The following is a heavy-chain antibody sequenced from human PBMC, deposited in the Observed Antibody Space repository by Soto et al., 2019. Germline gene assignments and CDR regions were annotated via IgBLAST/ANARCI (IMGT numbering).Heavy chain of an antibody. CDR1: GGSISSSSYY. J-gene: IGHJ6*02. CDR3: ARRAGIADGMDV. Sequence: SETLSLTCTVSGGSISSSSYYWGWIRQPPGKGLEWIGSIYYSGSTYYNPSLKSRVTISVDTSKNQFSLKLSSVTAADTAVYYCARRAGIADGMDVWGQGTTVTVS. CDR2: IYYSGST. D-gene: IGHD6-13*01. V-gene: IGHV4-39*01.